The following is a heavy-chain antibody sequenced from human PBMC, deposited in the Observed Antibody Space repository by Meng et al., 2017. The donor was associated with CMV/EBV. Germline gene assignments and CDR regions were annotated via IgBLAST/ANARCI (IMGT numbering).Heavy chain of an antibody. J-gene: IGHJ6*02. CDR2: IIPIFGTA. V-gene: IGHV1-69*05. D-gene: IGHD6-19*01. Sequence: SVKVSCKAAGGTFSSYAISWVRQAPGQGLEWMGGIIPIFGTANYVQKFQGRVTITTDESTSTAYMELSSLRSEDTAVYYCARDAVAAPPYYYGMDVWGQGTTVTVSS. CDR1: GGTFSSYA. CDR3: ARDAVAAPPYYYGMDV.